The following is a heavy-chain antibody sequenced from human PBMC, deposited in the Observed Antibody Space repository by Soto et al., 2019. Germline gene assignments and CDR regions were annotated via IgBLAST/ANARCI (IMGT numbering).Heavy chain of an antibody. CDR3: ARGFINMVRGVINY. D-gene: IGHD3-10*01. CDR2: IKQDGSEK. CDR1: GFTFSSYW. V-gene: IGHV3-7*04. Sequence: EVQLVESGGGLVQPGGSLRLSCAASGFTFSSYWMSWVRQAPGKGLEWVANIKQDGSEKYYVDSVKGRFTISRDNAKNSLYLQMNSLRAEDTAVYYCARGFINMVRGVINYWGQGTLVTVSS. J-gene: IGHJ4*02.